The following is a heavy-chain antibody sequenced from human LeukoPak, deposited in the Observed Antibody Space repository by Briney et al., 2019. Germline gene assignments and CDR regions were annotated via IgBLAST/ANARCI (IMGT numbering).Heavy chain of an antibody. Sequence: GGSLRLSCAASGFTFSSYAMSWVRQAPGKGLEWVSAISGSGGSTYYADSVKGRFTISRDNPKNTLYLQMNSLRAEDTAVYYCAKVRGYQLLHDAFDIWGQGTMVTVSS. V-gene: IGHV3-23*01. CDR2: ISGSGGST. D-gene: IGHD2-2*01. CDR1: GFTFSSYA. CDR3: AKVRGYQLLHDAFDI. J-gene: IGHJ3*02.